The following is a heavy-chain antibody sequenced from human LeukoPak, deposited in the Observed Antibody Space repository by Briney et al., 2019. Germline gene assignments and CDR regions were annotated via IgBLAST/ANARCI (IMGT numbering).Heavy chain of an antibody. CDR1: GFTFSSYG. V-gene: IGHV3-7*01. D-gene: IGHD3-9*01. CDR3: ARGPVILKPVDY. J-gene: IGHJ4*02. Sequence: PGGSLRLSCAASGFTFSSYGMHWVRQAPGKGLEWVANIKQDGSEKYYVDSVKGRFTISRDNAKNPLYLQMNSLRAEDTAVYYCARGPVILKPVDYWGQGTLVTVSS. CDR2: IKQDGSEK.